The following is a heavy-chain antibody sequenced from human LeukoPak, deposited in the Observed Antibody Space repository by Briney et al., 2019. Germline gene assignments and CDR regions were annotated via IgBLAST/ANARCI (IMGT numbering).Heavy chain of an antibody. J-gene: IGHJ4*02. D-gene: IGHD3-10*01. CDR2: ISGSGGGT. CDR3: AKRVVRGGEYFDY. Sequence: GGSLRLSCAASGFTFSSYAMSWVRQAPGKGLEWVSTISGSGGGTYYADSAKGRFTISRDNSKNTLYLQMNSLRAEDTAVYYCAKRVVRGGEYFDYWGQGTLVTVSS. CDR1: GFTFSSYA. V-gene: IGHV3-23*01.